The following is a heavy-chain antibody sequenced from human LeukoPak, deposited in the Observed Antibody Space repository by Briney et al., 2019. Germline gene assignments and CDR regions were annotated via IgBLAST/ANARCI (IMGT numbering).Heavy chain of an antibody. Sequence: ASVKVSCKAYGYTFSSYAFHWVRQAPGQRLEWMGWINAGNGDTRYSQTFQGRVTITRDTSASTAYMELSSLRSEDTAVYYCARGVATTRFPDYWGQGTLVTVSS. V-gene: IGHV1-3*01. CDR3: ARGVATTRFPDY. CDR1: GYTFSSYA. J-gene: IGHJ4*02. D-gene: IGHD5-12*01. CDR2: INAGNGDT.